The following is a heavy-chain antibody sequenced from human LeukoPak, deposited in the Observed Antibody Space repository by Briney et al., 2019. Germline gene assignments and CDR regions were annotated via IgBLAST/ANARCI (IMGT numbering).Heavy chain of an antibody. J-gene: IGHJ6*03. CDR2: IYTSGST. Sequence: SETLSLTCTVSGGSIGSYYWSWIRQPAGKGLEWIGRIYTSGSTNYNPSLKSRVTISVDKSKNQFSLKLSSVTAADTAVYYCARDAVCSSTSCYGYYYYYMDVWGKGTTVTVSS. CDR1: GGSIGSYY. V-gene: IGHV4-4*07. D-gene: IGHD2-2*01. CDR3: ARDAVCSSTSCYGYYYYYMDV.